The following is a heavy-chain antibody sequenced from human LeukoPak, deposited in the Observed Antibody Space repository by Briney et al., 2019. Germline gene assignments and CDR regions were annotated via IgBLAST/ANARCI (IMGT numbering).Heavy chain of an antibody. CDR3: ATGQSGYSYGYVFDY. D-gene: IGHD5-18*01. Sequence: PGGSLRLSCAASGFTFSSYGMHWVRQAPGKGLDWVAFIRYDGSNKYYADSVKGRFTISRDNSKNTLYLQMSSLRAEDTAVYYCATGQSGYSYGYVFDYWAREPWSPSPQ. CDR1: GFTFSSYG. J-gene: IGHJ4*02. CDR2: IRYDGSNK. V-gene: IGHV3-30*02.